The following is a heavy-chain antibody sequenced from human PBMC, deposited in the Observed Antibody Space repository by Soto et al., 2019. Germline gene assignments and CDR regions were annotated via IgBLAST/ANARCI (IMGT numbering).Heavy chain of an antibody. CDR2: ISGSGGST. J-gene: IGHJ5*02. CDR3: AKDRYSSGLFDP. Sequence: GGSLRLSCAASGFTFSSYAISWVRQAPGKGLEWVSAISGSGGSTYYADSVKGRFTISRDNSKNTLYLQMNSLRAEDTAVYYCAKDRYSSGLFDPWGQGTLVTVSS. CDR1: GFTFSSYA. V-gene: IGHV3-23*01. D-gene: IGHD6-19*01.